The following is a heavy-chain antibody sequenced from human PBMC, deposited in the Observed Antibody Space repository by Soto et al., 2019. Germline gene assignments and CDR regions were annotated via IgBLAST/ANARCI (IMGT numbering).Heavy chain of an antibody. Sequence: EIQLVESGGGLVKPGGSLRLSCAASGFTFSDYIMNWVRQAPGKGLEWLSSISSSSSYIFYADSVKGRFTISRDNANNSLFLHMNILRADDTAVYYCVSPREYCSSTNCYVAFDIWGQGTMVTVSP. D-gene: IGHD2-2*01. V-gene: IGHV3-21*06. CDR2: ISSSSSYI. J-gene: IGHJ3*02. CDR1: GFTFSDYI. CDR3: VSPREYCSSTNCYVAFDI.